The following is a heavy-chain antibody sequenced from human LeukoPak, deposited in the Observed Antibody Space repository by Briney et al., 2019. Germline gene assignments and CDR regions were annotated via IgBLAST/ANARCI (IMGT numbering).Heavy chain of an antibody. D-gene: IGHD2-2*01. CDR2: ISPSGNTI. CDR1: GFTYSSYN. CDR3: APGYCSSNSCFHYFYF. Sequence: GGSLRLSCAASGFTYSSYNMNWVRQAPGKGLEGVSYISPSGNTIYYADSVKGRFTISRDNAKNSLYLQMNSLRAEDTAVYYCAPGYCSSNSCFHYFYFWGQGTLVTVSS. J-gene: IGHJ4*02. V-gene: IGHV3-48*04.